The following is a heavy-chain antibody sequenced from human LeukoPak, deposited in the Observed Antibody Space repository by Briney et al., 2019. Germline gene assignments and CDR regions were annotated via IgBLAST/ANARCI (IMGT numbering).Heavy chain of an antibody. D-gene: IGHD1-26*01. V-gene: IGHV4-59*13. CDR1: GGSISSYY. CDR3: TSGRPLGFDY. J-gene: IGHJ4*02. CDR2: IYYSGST. Sequence: SETLSLTCTVSGGSISSYYWSWIRQPPGKGLEWIGYIYYSGSTNYNPSLKSRVTIPVDTSKNQFSLKLSSVTAADTAVYYCTSGRPLGFDYWGQGTLVTVSS.